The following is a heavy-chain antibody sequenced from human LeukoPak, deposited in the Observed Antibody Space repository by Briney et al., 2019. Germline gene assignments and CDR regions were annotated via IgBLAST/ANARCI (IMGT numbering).Heavy chain of an antibody. CDR2: IYYSGST. V-gene: IGHV4-59*12. CDR1: GGFISSYY. CDR3: AGDCSGGSCDPTDLYNWFDP. D-gene: IGHD2-15*01. Sequence: SDTLSLTCSVSGGFISSYYWRWIRQPPGRGLVWFGYIYYSGSTNYNPSLKSRVPISVDTSKNHFSLTLSSVTAAHTSVYFCAGDCSGGSCDPTDLYNWFDPWGEGTLVTVSS. J-gene: IGHJ5*02.